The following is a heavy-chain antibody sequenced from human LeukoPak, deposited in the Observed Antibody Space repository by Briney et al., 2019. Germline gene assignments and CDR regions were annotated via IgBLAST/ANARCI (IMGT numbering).Heavy chain of an antibody. CDR3: ARAGYNYNWFDP. V-gene: IGHV1-69*04. J-gene: IGHJ5*02. CDR1: GGTFSRYA. CDR2: IIPILGIA. D-gene: IGHD5-24*01. Sequence: SVKVSCKASGGTFSRYAISWVRQAPGQGLEWRGRIIPILGIANYAQKFQGRVTITADKSTSTAYMELSSLRSEDTAVYYCARAGYNYNWFDPCGQGTLVTVSS.